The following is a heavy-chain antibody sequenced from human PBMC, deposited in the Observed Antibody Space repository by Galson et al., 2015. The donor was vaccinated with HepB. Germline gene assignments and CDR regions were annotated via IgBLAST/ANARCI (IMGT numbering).Heavy chain of an antibody. V-gene: IGHV6-1*01. CDR3: ARDYYDCSGYYYPRDY. D-gene: IGHD3-22*01. Sequence: CAISGDSVSSNSAAWNWIRQSPSRGLEWLARTYYRSKWYHDYAVSMKSRITINPDTSKNQLSLQLNSVTPEDTAVYYCARDYYDCSGYYYPRDYWGQGTLVTVSS. CDR1: GDSVSSNSAA. CDR2: TYYRSKWYH. J-gene: IGHJ4*02.